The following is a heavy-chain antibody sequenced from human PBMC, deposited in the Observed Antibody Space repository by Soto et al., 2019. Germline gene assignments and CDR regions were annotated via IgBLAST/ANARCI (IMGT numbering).Heavy chain of an antibody. Sequence: PGGSLRLSCAASGFTFSSKSMSWVRQPPGKGLEWVSGNSGSGGSTYYADSVKGRFTISRDNSKNTLFLQMNSLRVEDTAVYYCARDESSSMYFFAFWGQRTLVTVSS. CDR2: NSGSGGST. D-gene: IGHD6-13*01. CDR1: GFTFSSKS. CDR3: ARDESSSMYFFAF. J-gene: IGHJ4*02. V-gene: IGHV3-23*01.